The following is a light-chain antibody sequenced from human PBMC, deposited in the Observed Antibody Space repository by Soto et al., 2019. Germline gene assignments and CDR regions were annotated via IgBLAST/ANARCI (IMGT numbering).Light chain of an antibody. CDR2: KVS. V-gene: IGKV2-30*01. Sequence: DAVLTQSPLSLPATLGQPASISCRSSQSLEYSDGGTYLNWYHQRPGQSPRRLIYKVSDRFSGVPDRFSGSGAGTDFTLTISRVEAEDVGVYYCMQATQSTWTFGQGTKVEIK. CDR1: QSLEYSDGGTY. J-gene: IGKJ1*01. CDR3: MQATQSTWT.